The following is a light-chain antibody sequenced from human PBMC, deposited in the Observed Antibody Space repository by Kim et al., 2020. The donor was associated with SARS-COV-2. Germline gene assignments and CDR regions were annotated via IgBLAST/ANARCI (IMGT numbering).Light chain of an antibody. CDR2: GKN. Sequence: SSELTQDPAVSVALGQTVRITCQGDSLRSYYASWYQQKPGQAPVLVIYGKNNRPSGIPDRFSGFSSGNTASLTITGAQAEDEADYYCNSRDSSGNPCVFG. CDR3: NSRDSSGNPCV. J-gene: IGLJ3*02. CDR1: SLRSYY. V-gene: IGLV3-19*01.